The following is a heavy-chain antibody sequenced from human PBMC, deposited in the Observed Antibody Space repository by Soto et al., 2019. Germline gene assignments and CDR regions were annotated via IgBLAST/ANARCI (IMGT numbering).Heavy chain of an antibody. CDR3: ARSVRSGTYPYYYYAMDV. CDR1: GFTFSAYW. CDR2: IHSNGNTT. D-gene: IGHD3-10*01. J-gene: IGHJ6*02. Sequence: EVQLVESGGGLVQPGGSLRLSCAASGFTFSAYWMHWVRQAPGKGLVWVSRIHSNGNTTTYADSVKGRFTISRDNAKNTLYVQMNSLRAEDTAVYYCARSVRSGTYPYYYYAMDVWGQGTTVTVSS. V-gene: IGHV3-74*01.